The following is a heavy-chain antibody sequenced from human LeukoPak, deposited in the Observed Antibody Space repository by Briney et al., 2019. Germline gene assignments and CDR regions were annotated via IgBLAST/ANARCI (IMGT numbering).Heavy chain of an antibody. Sequence: ASVKVSCKASGYTFTSNYIHWVRQAPGQGLEWMGMIYPRDGSTSYAQKFQGRVTITADESTSTAYMELTSLTSEDTAMYYCARDLPGIAVGYRWFDPWGQGTLVTVSS. CDR3: ARDLPGIAVGYRWFDP. CDR1: GYTFTSNY. CDR2: IYPRDGST. D-gene: IGHD6-13*01. V-gene: IGHV1-46*01. J-gene: IGHJ5*02.